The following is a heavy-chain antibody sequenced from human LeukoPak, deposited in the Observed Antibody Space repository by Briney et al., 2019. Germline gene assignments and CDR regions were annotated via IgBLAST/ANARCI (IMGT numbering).Heavy chain of an antibody. J-gene: IGHJ5*02. CDR3: AKSYSSGWSLGWFDP. D-gene: IGHD6-19*01. CDR1: GFTFSSYG. CDR2: IWYDGSNK. V-gene: IGHV3-33*06. Sequence: GRSLRLSCAASGFTFSSYGMHWVRQAPGKGLEWVAVIWYDGSNKYYADSVRGRFTISRDNSKNTLYLQMNSLRAEDTAVYYCAKSYSSGWSLGWFDPWGQGTLVTVSS.